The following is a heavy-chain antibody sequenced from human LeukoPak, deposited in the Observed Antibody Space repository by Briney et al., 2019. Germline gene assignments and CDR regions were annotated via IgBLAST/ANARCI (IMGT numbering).Heavy chain of an antibody. D-gene: IGHD2-2*02. J-gene: IGHJ4*02. V-gene: IGHV3-23*01. CDR3: AKSLGYCSSTSCYRDAFDY. CDR2: ISGSGGST. Sequence: GGSLRLSCAASGFTFSSYAMSWVRQAPGEGLEWVSAISGSGGSTYYADSVKGRFTISRDNSKNTLYLQMNSLRAEDTAVYYCAKSLGYCSSTSCYRDAFDYWGQGTLVTVSS. CDR1: GFTFSSYA.